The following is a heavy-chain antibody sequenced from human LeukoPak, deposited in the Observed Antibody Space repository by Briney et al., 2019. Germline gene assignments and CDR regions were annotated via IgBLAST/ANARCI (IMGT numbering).Heavy chain of an antibody. CDR1: GGTFSSYA. J-gene: IGHJ6*02. V-gene: IGHV1-69*01. CDR3: AGXCSSTSCHPGEYYYGMDV. Sequence: GASVKVSCKASGGTFSSYAISWVRQAPGQGLEWMGGIIPIFGTANYAQKFQGRVTITADESTSTAYMELSSLRSEDTAVYYCAGXCSSTSCHPGEYYYGMDVWGQGTTVTVSS. CDR2: IIPIFGTA. D-gene: IGHD2-2*01.